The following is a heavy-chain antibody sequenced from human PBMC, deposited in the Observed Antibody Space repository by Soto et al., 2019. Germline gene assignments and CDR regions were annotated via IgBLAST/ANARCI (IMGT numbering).Heavy chain of an antibody. J-gene: IGHJ3*02. V-gene: IGHV3-11*01. D-gene: IGHD3-3*01. CDR1: GFTFSDYD. CDR2: ISSSGSTM. CDR3: ARAPKTQLEWLSSDAFDI. Sequence: GGSLRLSCAASGFTFSDYDMSWIRQAPGKGLEWVSYISSSGSTMYYADSVKGRFTISRDNAKNSLYLQLNFLRAEDTAVYYCARAPKTQLEWLSSDAFDIWGQGTMVTVSS.